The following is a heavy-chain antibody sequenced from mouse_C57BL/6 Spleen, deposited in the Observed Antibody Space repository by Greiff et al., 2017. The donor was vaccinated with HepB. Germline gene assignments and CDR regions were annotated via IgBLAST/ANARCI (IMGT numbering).Heavy chain of an antibody. CDR3: ATTVVAFYAMDY. Sequence: EVQLVESGPGMVKPSQSLSLTCTVTGYSITSGYDWHWIRHFPGNKLEWMGYISYSGSTNYNPSLKSRISITHDTSKNHFFLKLNSVTTEDTATYYCATTVVAFYAMDYWGQGTSVTVSS. CDR1: GYSITSGYD. J-gene: IGHJ4*01. D-gene: IGHD1-1*01. CDR2: ISYSGST. V-gene: IGHV3-1*01.